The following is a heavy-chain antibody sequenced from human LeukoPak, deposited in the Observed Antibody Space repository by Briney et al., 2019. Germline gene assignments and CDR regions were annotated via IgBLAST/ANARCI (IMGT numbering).Heavy chain of an antibody. J-gene: IGHJ4*02. Sequence: PSETLSLTCTVSGGSISSSSYYWGWIRQPPGKGLEWIGSIYYSGSTYYNPSLKSRVTISVDTSKNQFSLKLSSVTAADTAVYYCASFRVAAARFDYWGQGTLVTVSS. CDR3: ASFRVAAARFDY. V-gene: IGHV4-39*07. D-gene: IGHD6-13*01. CDR1: GGSISSSSYY. CDR2: IYYSGST.